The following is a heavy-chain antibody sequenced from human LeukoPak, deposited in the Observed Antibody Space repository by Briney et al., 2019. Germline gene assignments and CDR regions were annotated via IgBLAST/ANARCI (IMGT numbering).Heavy chain of an antibody. Sequence: GASVKVSCKASGYTFTSYDINWVRQATGQGLEWMGWMNPNSGNTGYAQKFQGRVTITRNTSISTAYMELSSLRSEDTAVYYCARSAIVVVPAAPYYYYYMDVWGKGTTVTVSS. V-gene: IGHV1-8*03. CDR1: GYTFTSYD. J-gene: IGHJ6*03. CDR3: ARSAIVVVPAAPYYYYYMDV. D-gene: IGHD2-2*01. CDR2: MNPNSGNT.